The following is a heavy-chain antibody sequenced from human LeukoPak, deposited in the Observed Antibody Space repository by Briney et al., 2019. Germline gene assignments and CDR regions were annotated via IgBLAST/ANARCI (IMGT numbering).Heavy chain of an antibody. CDR2: INPNTGAT. V-gene: IGHV1-2*02. J-gene: IGHJ1*01. CDR1: GYTFTGYY. CDR3: ARDLDSSGWYLYFHH. D-gene: IGHD6-19*01. Sequence: ASVTVSCTASGYTFTGYYMHWVRQAPGQGLEWMGWINPNTGATNYGQIFQGRVTMTRDTSTSTAYMELGRLRSDDTAVYYCARDLDSSGWYLYFHHWGQGTLVTVSS.